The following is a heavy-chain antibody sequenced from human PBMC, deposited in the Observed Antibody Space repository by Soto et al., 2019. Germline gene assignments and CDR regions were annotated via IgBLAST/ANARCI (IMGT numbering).Heavy chain of an antibody. CDR1: GGTFSSYA. D-gene: IGHD2-21*01. CDR3: TRDQAYSSAA. V-gene: IGHV3-74*01. Sequence: SCKASGGTFSSYAFSWVRQAPGKGLVWVSHVNSDGTITTYADSVKGRFTISRDNAKNTVYLQMNSLRVEDSAVYYCTRDQAYSSAAWGQGTPVTVSS. CDR2: VNSDGTIT. J-gene: IGHJ5*02.